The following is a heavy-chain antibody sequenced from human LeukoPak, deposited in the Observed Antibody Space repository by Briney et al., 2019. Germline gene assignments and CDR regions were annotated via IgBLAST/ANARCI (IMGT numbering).Heavy chain of an antibody. D-gene: IGHD3-3*01. CDR1: GFTFSSYG. Sequence: AGGSLRLSCAASGFTFSSYGMHWVRQTPGKGLEWVAFIRYDGSNKYYADSVKGRFTISRDNSKNTLYLQMNSLRAEDTAVYYCAKGGRFLEWLSRFDYWGQGTLVTVSS. CDR3: AKGGRFLEWLSRFDY. V-gene: IGHV3-30*02. CDR2: IRYDGSNK. J-gene: IGHJ4*02.